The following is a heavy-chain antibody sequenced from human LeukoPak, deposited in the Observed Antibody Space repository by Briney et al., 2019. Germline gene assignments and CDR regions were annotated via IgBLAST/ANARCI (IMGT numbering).Heavy chain of an antibody. V-gene: IGHV4-59*01. CDR1: GGSISSYY. D-gene: IGHD6-13*01. CDR3: ARSGSSYENCFDP. CDR2: IYYSGSI. J-gene: IGHJ5*02. Sequence: PSETLSLTCTVSGGSISSYYWSWIRQPPGKGLEWIGYIYYSGSINYNLSLKSRVTLSVDTSKNQFSLKLSSVTAADTAVYYCARSGSSYENCFDPWGQGMLVTVSS.